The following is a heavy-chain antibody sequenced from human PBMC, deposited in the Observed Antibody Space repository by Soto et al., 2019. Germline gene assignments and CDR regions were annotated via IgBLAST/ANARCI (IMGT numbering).Heavy chain of an antibody. CDR1: GVTFSSYA. J-gene: IGHJ3*02. D-gene: IGHD6-19*01. V-gene: IGHV3-23*01. CDR2: ISGSGGST. CDR3: AKAGKIAVAGGDDAFDI. Sequence: GGAPRFSSEASGVTFSSYAMRWVRQDPGKGLEWVSAISGSGGSTYYADSVKGRFTISRGNSKNTLYLQMNSLRAEDTAVYYCAKAGKIAVAGGDDAFDIWGQGTMVTVSS.